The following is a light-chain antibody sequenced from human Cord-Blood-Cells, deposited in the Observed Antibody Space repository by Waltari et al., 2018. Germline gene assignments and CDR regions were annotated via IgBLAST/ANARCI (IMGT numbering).Light chain of an antibody. J-gene: IGLJ1*01. CDR3: QVWDSSSDHYV. V-gene: IGLV3-21*03. Sequence: SYVLTQPPSVSVAPGKTARITCGGKNIGSKSVHWYQQQTGPAPVLVVDDASDRPSRIPERVSGSNSGNTATLTISRVEAGDEADYYCQVWDSSSDHYVFGTGTKVTVL. CDR2: DAS. CDR1: NIGSKS.